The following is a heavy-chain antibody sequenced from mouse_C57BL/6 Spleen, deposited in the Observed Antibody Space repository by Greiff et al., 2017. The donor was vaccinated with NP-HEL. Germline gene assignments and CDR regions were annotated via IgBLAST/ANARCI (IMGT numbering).Heavy chain of an antibody. CDR1: GYAFSSSW. D-gene: IGHD2-2*01. Sequence: QVQLQQSGPELVKPGASVKISCKASGYAFSSSWMNWVKQRPGKGLEWIGRIYPGDGDTNYNGKFKGKATLTADKSSSTAYMQLSSLTSEDSAVYFCARRGGYPYWYFDVGGTGTTVTVSS. CDR3: ARRGGYPYWYFDV. J-gene: IGHJ1*03. V-gene: IGHV1-82*01. CDR2: IYPGDGDT.